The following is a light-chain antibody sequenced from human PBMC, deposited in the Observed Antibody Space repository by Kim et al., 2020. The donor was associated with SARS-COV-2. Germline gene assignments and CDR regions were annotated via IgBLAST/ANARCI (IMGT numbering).Light chain of an antibody. J-gene: IGLJ2*01. V-gene: IGLV3-19*01. Sequence: SSELTQDPAVSVALGQTVRITCQGDSLRSYYASWYQQKPGQAPVLVIYGKNNRPSGIPDRFSGSSSGNKASLTITGAQAEDEADYYCNYRDSRGNVVVLG. CDR2: GKN. CDR3: NYRDSRGNVVV. CDR1: SLRSYY.